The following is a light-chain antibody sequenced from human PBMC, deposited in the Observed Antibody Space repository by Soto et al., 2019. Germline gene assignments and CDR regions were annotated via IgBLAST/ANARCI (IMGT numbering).Light chain of an antibody. V-gene: IGLV2-14*01. CDR3: SSYTRSSTNG. J-gene: IGLJ1*01. Sequence: QSALTQPAPVAGAPVQSFTLPCTGTSSDVGGYDYSSWYHQHPGKARKLIIYEVNSRPSGVSHRFSCSKSGNTASLTTSGPHAEDEADYYCSSYTRSSTNGCGTGTKVTV. CDR2: EVN. CDR1: SSDVGGYDY.